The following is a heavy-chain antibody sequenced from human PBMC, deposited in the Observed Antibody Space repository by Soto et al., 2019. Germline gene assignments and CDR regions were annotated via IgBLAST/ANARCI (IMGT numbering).Heavy chain of an antibody. CDR2: MNPNSGNT. Sequence: QVQLVQSGAEVKKPGASVKVSCKASGYTFTSYDINWVRQATGQGLEWMGWMNPNSGNTGWAQKFQGRVTMTWNTSRSTAYKERSRLRSEDTAVYYCAGEGVRGMEVWGQGTKGTGSS. J-gene: IGHJ6*02. CDR3: AGEGVRGMEV. V-gene: IGHV1-8*01. D-gene: IGHD3-16*01. CDR1: GYTFTSYD.